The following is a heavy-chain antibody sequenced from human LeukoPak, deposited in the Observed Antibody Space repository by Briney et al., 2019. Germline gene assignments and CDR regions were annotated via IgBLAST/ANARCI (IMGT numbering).Heavy chain of an antibody. CDR2: ISSGSNTR. Sequence: GGSLRLSCVVSGTTFDRYSMDWVRQAPGKGLEWVSYISSGSNTRLYVESVKGRFTISRDNSNDSLFLQMNSLRAEDASVYYCARERYLPSGGYYDMYVWGKGATCTVSS. D-gene: IGHD5-12*01. CDR3: ARERYLPSGGYYDMYV. V-gene: IGHV3-48*04. J-gene: IGHJ6*03. CDR1: GTTFDRYS.